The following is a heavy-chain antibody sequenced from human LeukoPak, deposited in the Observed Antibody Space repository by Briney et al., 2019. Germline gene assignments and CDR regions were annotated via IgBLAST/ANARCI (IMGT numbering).Heavy chain of an antibody. CDR3: ARDALGYCSSTSSLCYYSMDV. J-gene: IGHJ6*04. V-gene: IGHV3-7*03. Sequence: GGSLRLSCAASGFTFSSYWMSWVRQAPGKGLEWVANIKQDGSEKYYVDSVKGRFTISRDNAKNPLYLQMNSLRAEGTAVYYCARDALGYCSSTSSLCYYSMDVWGKGTTVTVSS. D-gene: IGHD2-2*01. CDR2: IKQDGSEK. CDR1: GFTFSSYW.